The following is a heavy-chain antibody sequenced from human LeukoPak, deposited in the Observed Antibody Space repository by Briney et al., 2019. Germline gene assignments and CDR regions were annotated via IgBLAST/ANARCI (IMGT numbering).Heavy chain of an antibody. D-gene: IGHD4-23*01. Sequence: GGSLRLSCAASGFTFSSYGMHWVRQAPGKGLEWVAFIRYDGSNKYYADSVKGRFTISRDNAKNSLYLQMNRLRAEDTAVYYCAKDRGSVGKDRIDYWGQGTLVSVSS. CDR1: GFTFSSYG. CDR2: IRYDGSNK. CDR3: AKDRGSVGKDRIDY. J-gene: IGHJ4*02. V-gene: IGHV3-30*02.